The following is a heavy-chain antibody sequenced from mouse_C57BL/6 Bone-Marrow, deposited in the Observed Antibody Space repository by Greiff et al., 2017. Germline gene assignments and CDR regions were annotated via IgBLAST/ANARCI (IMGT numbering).Heavy chain of an antibody. J-gene: IGHJ4*01. CDR3: TRDSSRGAMDY. CDR2: ISSGGDYI. Sequence: DVMLVESGEGLVKPGGSLKLSCAASGFTFSSYAMSWVRQTPEKRLEWVAYISSGGDYIYYADTVKGRFTISRDNARNTLYLQMSSLKSEDTAMYYCTRDSSRGAMDYWGQGTSVTVSS. D-gene: IGHD1-3*01. V-gene: IGHV5-9-1*02. CDR1: GFTFSSYA.